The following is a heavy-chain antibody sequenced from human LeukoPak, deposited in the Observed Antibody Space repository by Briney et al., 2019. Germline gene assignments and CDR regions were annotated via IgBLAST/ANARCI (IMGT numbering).Heavy chain of an antibody. CDR3: VNSQWLAQFDY. CDR2: IYHNGGT. V-gene: IGHV4-59*01. D-gene: IGHD6-19*01. CDR1: GGSISSYY. Sequence: PSETLSLTCTVSGGSISSYYWSWIRQPPGKGLEWIGYIYHNGGTNYNPSLESRVSISMDTSKNQFSLKLSFLTAADTAVYYCVNSQWLAQFDYWGQGTLVTVSS. J-gene: IGHJ4*02.